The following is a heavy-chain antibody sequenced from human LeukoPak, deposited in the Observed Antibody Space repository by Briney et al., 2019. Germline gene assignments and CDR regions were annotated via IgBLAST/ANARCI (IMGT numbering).Heavy chain of an antibody. CDR1: GFTFSNYA. D-gene: IGHD3-3*01. CDR3: AKGEGSVITIFSFDY. CDR2: IRSDGGDK. J-gene: IGHJ4*02. V-gene: IGHV3-30*02. Sequence: GGSLRLSCAASGFTFSNYAMHWVRQAPGKGLEWMTFIRSDGGDKYYADSAEGRFTVSRDNPKNTLYLQMNSLRPEDTAVYYCAKGEGSVITIFSFDYWGQGTLVTVSS.